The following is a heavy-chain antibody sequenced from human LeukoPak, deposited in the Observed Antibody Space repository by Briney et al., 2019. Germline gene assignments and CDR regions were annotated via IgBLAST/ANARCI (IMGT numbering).Heavy chain of an antibody. CDR3: ARHLGTYSDH. J-gene: IGHJ4*02. D-gene: IGHD7-27*01. Sequence: PGGSLRLSCAASGFTFSGYWMYWVRQAPGKGLVWVSLINSDGSSTNYADSVKGRFTISRDNAKNTLYLQVNSLRADDTAVYYCARHLGTYSDHWGQGILVTVSS. CDR2: INSDGSST. V-gene: IGHV3-74*01. CDR1: GFTFSGYW.